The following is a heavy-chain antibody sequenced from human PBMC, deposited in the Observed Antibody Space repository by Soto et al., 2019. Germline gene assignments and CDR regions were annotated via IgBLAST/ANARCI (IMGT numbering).Heavy chain of an antibody. CDR1: GYTFTSYG. J-gene: IGHJ4*02. CDR3: ARGGAVNWNYFPFDY. Sequence: QVQLVQSGAEVKKPGASVKVSCKASGYTFTSYGISCVRQAPGQVLEWMGWISAYNGNTKYAQKLQGRVTMTTDTSTSTAYMELRSLRSDDTAVYYCARGGAVNWNYFPFDYWGQGTLVTVSS. V-gene: IGHV1-18*01. D-gene: IGHD1-7*01. CDR2: ISAYNGNT.